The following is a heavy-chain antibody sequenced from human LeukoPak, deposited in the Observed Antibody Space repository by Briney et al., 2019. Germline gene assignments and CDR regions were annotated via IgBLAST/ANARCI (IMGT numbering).Heavy chain of an antibody. CDR1: GYSVTSSG. J-gene: IGHJ1*01. D-gene: IGHD3-22*01. CDR2: ICGYNGDT. V-gene: IGHV1-18*01. Sequence: ASVKVSCKASGYSVTSSGFSWVRQAPRQGLEWMGWICGYNGDTKFAQKFQGRVTMTTDTSTSPAYMQLSSLRSDDTAVYYCARHPPYYDYVGYFYSPPPSAHWGQGTLVTLS. CDR3: ARHPPYYDYVGYFYSPPPSAH.